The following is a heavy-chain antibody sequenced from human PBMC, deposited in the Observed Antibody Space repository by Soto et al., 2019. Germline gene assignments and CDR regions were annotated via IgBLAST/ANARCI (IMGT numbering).Heavy chain of an antibody. V-gene: IGHV1-69*13. CDR2: IIPIFGTA. D-gene: IGHD5-18*01. J-gene: IGHJ6*02. Sequence: GASVKVSCKAPGGTFSSYAISWVRQAPGQGLEWMGGIIPIFGTANYAQKFQGRVTITADESTSTAYMELSSLRSEDTAVYYCARAGTAMVLNYYYYYGMDVWGQGTTVTVSS. CDR1: GGTFSSYA. CDR3: ARAGTAMVLNYYYYYGMDV.